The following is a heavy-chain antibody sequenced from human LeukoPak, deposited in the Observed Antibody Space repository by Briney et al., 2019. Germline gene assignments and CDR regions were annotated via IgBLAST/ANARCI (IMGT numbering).Heavy chain of an antibody. CDR3: ACSTSFVGEIDY. CDR2: IRYDGSNK. CDR1: GFTFSSYG. D-gene: IGHD2-2*01. J-gene: IGHJ4*02. Sequence: AGGSLRLSCAASGFTFSSYGMHWVRQAPGKGLEWVAFIRYDGSNKYYADSVKGRFTISRDNSKNTLYLQMNSLRAEDTAVYYCACSTSFVGEIDYWGQGTLVTVSS. V-gene: IGHV3-30*02.